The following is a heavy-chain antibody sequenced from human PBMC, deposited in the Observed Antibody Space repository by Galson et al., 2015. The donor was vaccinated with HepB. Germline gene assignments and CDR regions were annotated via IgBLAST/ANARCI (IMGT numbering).Heavy chain of an antibody. J-gene: IGHJ4*02. Sequence: SVKVSCKASGGTFSSYAISWVRQAPGQGLEWMGGIIPIFGTANYAQKFQGRVTITADESTSTAYMELSSLRSEDTAVYYCARDHAGGWGFGELANFDYWGQGTLVTVSS. CDR1: GGTFSSYA. CDR2: IIPIFGTA. CDR3: ARDHAGGWGFGELANFDY. V-gene: IGHV1-69*13. D-gene: IGHD3-10*01.